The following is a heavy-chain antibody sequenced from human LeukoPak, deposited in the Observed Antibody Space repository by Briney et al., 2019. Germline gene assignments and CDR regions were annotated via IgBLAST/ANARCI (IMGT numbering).Heavy chain of an antibody. Sequence: SETLSLTCTVSGGSISSYYWSWIRQPPGKGLEWLGYIYYSGSSNYNPSLKSRVTISVDTSKNQFSLKLSSVTAADTAVYYCARVPRSYYYYYYMDVWGKGTTVTVSS. V-gene: IGHV4-59*01. CDR3: ARVPRSYYYYYYMDV. CDR1: GGSISSYY. CDR2: IYYSGSS. J-gene: IGHJ6*03.